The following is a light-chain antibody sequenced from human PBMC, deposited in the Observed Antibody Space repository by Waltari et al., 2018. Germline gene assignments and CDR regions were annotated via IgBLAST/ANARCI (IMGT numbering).Light chain of an antibody. CDR3: AAWDDSLRGQ. J-gene: IGLJ2*01. V-gene: IGLV1-47*01. CDR2: RNN. Sequence: QSVLTQPPSASGTPGQRVTISCSGSSSNIGSDYVYWYQHLPGAAPKLPIYRNNRRPSGVPDRFSGSKSGTSASLAINGLRSEDEGDYYCAAWDDSLRGQFGGGTKLTVL. CDR1: SSNIGSDY.